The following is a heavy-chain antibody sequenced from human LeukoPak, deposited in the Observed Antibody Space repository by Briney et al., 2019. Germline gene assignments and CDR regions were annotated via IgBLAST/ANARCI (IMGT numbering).Heavy chain of an antibody. CDR1: GYTFTSYY. CDR2: INLSSGSP. V-gene: IGHV1-46*01. D-gene: IGHD2-21*02. Sequence: ASLKVSCKASGYTFTSYYINWVRQAPGQGLEWMAIINLSSGSPRFAQKFQGRVTMTRNMSTSTVYMELNSLRSEDTAVYYCARGLAYCGGDCYSDDNWFDPWGQGTLVTVSS. CDR3: ARGLAYCGGDCYSDDNWFDP. J-gene: IGHJ5*02.